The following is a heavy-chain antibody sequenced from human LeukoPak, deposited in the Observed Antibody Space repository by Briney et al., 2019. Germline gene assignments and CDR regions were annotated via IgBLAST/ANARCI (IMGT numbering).Heavy chain of an antibody. J-gene: IGHJ5*02. V-gene: IGHV4-34*01. D-gene: IGHD3-3*01. CDR3: ARGPWRARWFDP. CDR1: GGSFSGYY. CDR2: INHSGST. Sequence: SETLSLTCAVYGGSFSGYYWSWIRQPPGKGLEWIGEINHSGSTNYNPSLKSRVTISVDTSKNQFSLKLSSVTAADTAVYYCARGPWRARWFDPWGQGTLVTVSS.